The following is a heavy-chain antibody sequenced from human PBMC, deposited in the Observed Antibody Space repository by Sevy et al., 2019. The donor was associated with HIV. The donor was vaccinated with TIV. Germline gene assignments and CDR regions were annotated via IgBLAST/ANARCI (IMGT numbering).Heavy chain of an antibody. CDR1: GFTFSSYA. D-gene: IGHD5-12*01. V-gene: IGHV3-30*04. J-gene: IGHJ4*02. Sequence: GSLRLSCAASGFTFSSYAMRWVRQAPGKGLEWVAVISYDGSNKYYADSVKGRVTMSRDNSKNTLYLQMNSLRGEDTAVYYCTRDSEGYNWPFDYWGQGTLVTVSS. CDR2: ISYDGSNK. CDR3: TRDSEGYNWPFDY.